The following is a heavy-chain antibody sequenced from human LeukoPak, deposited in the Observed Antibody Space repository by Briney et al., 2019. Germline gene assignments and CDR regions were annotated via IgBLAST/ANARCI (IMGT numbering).Heavy chain of an antibody. J-gene: IGHJ2*01. CDR1: GGSFSGYY. CDR3: ARVKIYDFWSVNYWYFDL. CDR2: INHSGST. V-gene: IGHV4-34*01. D-gene: IGHD3-3*01. Sequence: PETLSLTCAVYGGSFSGYYWSWIRQPPGKGLEWIGEINHSGSTNYNPSLKSRVTISVDTSKNQFSLKLSSVTAADTAVYYCARVKIYDFWSVNYWYFDLWGRGTLVTVSS.